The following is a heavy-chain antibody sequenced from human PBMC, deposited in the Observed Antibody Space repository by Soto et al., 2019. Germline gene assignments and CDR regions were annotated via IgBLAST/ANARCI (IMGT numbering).Heavy chain of an antibody. D-gene: IGHD2-21*02. Sequence: GGSLRLSCAASGFTFSSYAMSWVRQAPGKGLEWVSAISGGGGSTYYADSVKGRFTISRDNSKNTLYLQMNSLRAEDTAVYYCVRSIRVRGGDCYSCGAFDIWGQGTMVTVSS. CDR3: VRSIRVRGGDCYSCGAFDI. V-gene: IGHV3-23*01. CDR2: ISGGGGST. CDR1: GFTFSSYA. J-gene: IGHJ3*02.